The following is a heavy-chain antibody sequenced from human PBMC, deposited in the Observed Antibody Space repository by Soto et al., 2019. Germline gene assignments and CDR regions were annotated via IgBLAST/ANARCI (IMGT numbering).Heavy chain of an antibody. CDR1: GFTFSSYA. D-gene: IGHD3-22*01. V-gene: IGHV3-30-3*01. Sequence: GGSLRLSCAASGFTFSSYAMHWVRQAPGKGLEWVAVISYDGSNKYYADSVKGRFTISRDNSKNTLYLQMNSLRAEDTAVYYCARDSLDYYDSSGYPDYWRQGTLVTVSS. J-gene: IGHJ4*02. CDR2: ISYDGSNK. CDR3: ARDSLDYYDSSGYPDY.